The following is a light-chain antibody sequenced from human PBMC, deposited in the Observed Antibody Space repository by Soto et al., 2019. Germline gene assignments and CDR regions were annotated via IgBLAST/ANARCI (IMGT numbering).Light chain of an antibody. J-gene: IGLJ1*01. CDR2: EVS. CDR1: SSDVGAYDF. Sequence: QSVLTQPASVSGSPGRSIAISCTGTSSDVGAYDFVSWHQQHPDKAPKLLIYEVSNRPSGVSDRFSGSKSVNTATLTISGLQAEDEADYYCSSHTTSNTRVFGTGTKVTVL. V-gene: IGLV2-14*03. CDR3: SSHTTSNTRV.